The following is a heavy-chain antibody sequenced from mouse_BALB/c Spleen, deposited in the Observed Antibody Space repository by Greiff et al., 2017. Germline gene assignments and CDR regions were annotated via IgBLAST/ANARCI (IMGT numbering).Heavy chain of an antibody. V-gene: IGHV14-4*02. D-gene: IGHD1-2*01. J-gene: IGHJ2*01. CDR3: NAPGGYNFDY. CDR1: GFNIKDYY. Sequence: VQLQQSGAELVRSGASVKLSCTASGFNIKDYYMHWVKQRPEQGLEWIGWIDPENGDTDYAPKFQGKATMTADTSSNTAYLQLSSLTSEDTAVYYCNAPGGYNFDYWGQGTTLTVSA. CDR2: IDPENGDT.